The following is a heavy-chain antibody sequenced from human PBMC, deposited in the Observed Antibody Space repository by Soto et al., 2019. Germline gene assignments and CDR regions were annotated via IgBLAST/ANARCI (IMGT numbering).Heavy chain of an antibody. V-gene: IGHV1-3*01. CDR2: INAGNGNT. J-gene: IGHJ4*02. D-gene: IGHD3-22*01. CDR1: GYTFTSYA. CDR3: ARKDYYDSSGYRRDFDY. Sequence: ASVKVSCKASGYTFTSYAMHWVRQAPGQRLEWMGWINAGNGNTKYSQKLQGRVTMTTDTSTSTAYMELRSLRSDDTAVYYCARKDYYDSSGYRRDFDYWGQGTLVTVSS.